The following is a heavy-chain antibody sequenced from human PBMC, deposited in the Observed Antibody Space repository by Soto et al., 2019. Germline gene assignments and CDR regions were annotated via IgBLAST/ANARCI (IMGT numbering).Heavy chain of an antibody. CDR3: ASTQRITMVRGVKPFDY. J-gene: IGHJ4*02. CDR1: GGSFSGYY. Sequence: SETLSLTCAVYGGSFSGYYWSWIRQPPGKGLEWIGEINHSGSTNYNPSLKSRVTISVDTSKNQFSLKLSSVTAADTAVYYCASTQRITMVRGVKPFDYWGQGTLVTAPQ. CDR2: INHSGST. D-gene: IGHD3-10*01. V-gene: IGHV4-34*01.